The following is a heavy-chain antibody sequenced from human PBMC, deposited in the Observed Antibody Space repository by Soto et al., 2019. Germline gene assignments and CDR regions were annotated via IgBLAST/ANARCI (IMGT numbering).Heavy chain of an antibody. CDR2: IYYSGKT. CDR1: GASITSTTYF. V-gene: IGHV4-39*01. J-gene: IGHJ4*02. Sequence: PSETLSLTCSLSGASITSTTYFWSWIRQPPGKGLEWFGSIYYSGKTHYNPSLKSRTTISVDRSRNQFSLQVSSVTAADTAVYYCAKNLPRTGRFDYWGQGTVVTAPQ. CDR3: AKNLPRTGRFDY.